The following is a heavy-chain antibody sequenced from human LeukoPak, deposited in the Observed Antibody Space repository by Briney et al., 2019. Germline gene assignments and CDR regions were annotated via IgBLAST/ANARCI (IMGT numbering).Heavy chain of an antibody. CDR2: ISSSGSTI. J-gene: IGHJ4*02. D-gene: IGHD6-13*01. Sequence: PGGSLRLSCAASGFTFSSYEMNWVRQAPGKGLEWVSYISSSGSTIYYADSVKGRFTISRDNAKNSLYLQMNSLRAEDTAVYYCARVGGRPSSWFDYWGQGTLVTVSS. CDR3: ARVGGRPSSWFDY. V-gene: IGHV3-48*03. CDR1: GFTFSSYE.